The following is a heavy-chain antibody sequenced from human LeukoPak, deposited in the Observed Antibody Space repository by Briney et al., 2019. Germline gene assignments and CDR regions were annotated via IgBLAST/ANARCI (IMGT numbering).Heavy chain of an antibody. D-gene: IGHD6-19*01. Sequence: SETLSLTCTVSGGSISSSSYYWGWIRQPPGKGLEWIGSIYYSGSTNYNPSLKSRVTISVDTSKNQFSLKLSSVTAADTAVYYCARGGSGWYGYYYYYYMDVWGKGTTVTVSS. CDR2: IYYSGST. CDR1: GGSISSSSYY. CDR3: ARGGSGWYGYYYYYYMDV. V-gene: IGHV4-39*07. J-gene: IGHJ6*03.